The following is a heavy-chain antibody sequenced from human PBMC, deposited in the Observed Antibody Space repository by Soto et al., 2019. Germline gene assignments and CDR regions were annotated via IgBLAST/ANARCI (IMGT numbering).Heavy chain of an antibody. CDR2: ISSNGGST. V-gene: IGHV3-64*01. D-gene: IGHD3-9*01. CDR3: TREHNYDILTVHDY. Sequence: GGSLRLSCAASGFTFGSYAMHWVRQAPGKGLEYVSAISSNGGSTYYANSVKGRFTISRDDSKSIAYLQMNSLKTEDTAVYYCTREHNYDILTVHDYWGQGTLVTVSS. CDR1: GFTFGSYA. J-gene: IGHJ4*02.